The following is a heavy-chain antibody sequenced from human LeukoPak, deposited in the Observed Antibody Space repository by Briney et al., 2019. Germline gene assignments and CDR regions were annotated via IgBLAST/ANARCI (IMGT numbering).Heavy chain of an antibody. CDR3: ARARIATAGWFDP. D-gene: IGHD6-13*01. Sequence: GGSLRLSCAASGFTFSSYATHWVRQAPGKGLEWVAVISYDGSNKYYADSVKGRFTISRDNSKSALYLQMNSLRAEDTAVYYCARARIATAGWFDPWGQGTLVTVSS. V-gene: IGHV3-30*04. CDR2: ISYDGSNK. CDR1: GFTFSSYA. J-gene: IGHJ5*02.